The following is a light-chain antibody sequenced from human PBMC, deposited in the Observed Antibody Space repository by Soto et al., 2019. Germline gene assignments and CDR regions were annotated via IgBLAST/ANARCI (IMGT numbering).Light chain of an antibody. CDR3: MQSTQYPRT. J-gene: IGKJ1*01. Sequence: DIVMAQTPLSSPVTLGQPASISCRSSQSLVHSDGHTYLSWLHQRPGQPPRVLIYKISNRFSGVPDRFSGSGVGTDFTLKISRVEAEDVGVYYCMQSTQYPRTFGQGTKVEI. CDR1: QSLVHSDGHTY. V-gene: IGKV2-24*01. CDR2: KIS.